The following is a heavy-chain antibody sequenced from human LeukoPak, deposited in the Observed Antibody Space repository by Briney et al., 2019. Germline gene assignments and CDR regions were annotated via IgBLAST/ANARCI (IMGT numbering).Heavy chain of an antibody. V-gene: IGHV4-39*01. CDR3: ARHGGYIYLNWFDP. CDR2: VSYSGTT. Sequence: SETLSLTCTVSGGSTSGGTYYWGWIRQPPGKGLEWIGTVSYSGTTYYKSSLKSRVTISVDTSKNQFSLYLNSVTAADTAVYYCARHGGYIYLNWFDPWGQGTLVTVSS. J-gene: IGHJ5*01. D-gene: IGHD6-19*01. CDR1: GGSTSGGTYY.